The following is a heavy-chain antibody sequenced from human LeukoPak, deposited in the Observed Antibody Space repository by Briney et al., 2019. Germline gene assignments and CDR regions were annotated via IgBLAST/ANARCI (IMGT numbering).Heavy chain of an antibody. CDR1: GYTFTSYG. D-gene: IGHD3-22*01. J-gene: IGHJ4*02. V-gene: IGHV1-18*01. CDR3: ATSPYYDSSGYYLYYFDY. Sequence: ASVKVSCKASGYTFTSYGISWVRQAPGQGLEWMGWISAYNGNTNYAQKLQGRVTMTTDTSTSTAYMELRSLRSDDTAVYYCATSPYYDSSGYYLYYFDYWGQGTLVTVSS. CDR2: ISAYNGNT.